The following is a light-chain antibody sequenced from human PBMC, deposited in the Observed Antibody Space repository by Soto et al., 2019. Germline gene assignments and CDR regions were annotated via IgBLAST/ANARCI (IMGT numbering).Light chain of an antibody. J-gene: IGLJ2*01. CDR2: EGS. CDR1: SSDVGRYNL. Sequence: QSAMTQPASVSGSPGQSITMSCTGTSSDVGRYNLVSWYQQHPGKAPKLMIYEGSKRPSGVSNRFSGSKSGNTASLTISGLQAEDEADYYCCSYAGSSSVVFGGGTKVTVL. V-gene: IGLV2-23*01. CDR3: CSYAGSSSVV.